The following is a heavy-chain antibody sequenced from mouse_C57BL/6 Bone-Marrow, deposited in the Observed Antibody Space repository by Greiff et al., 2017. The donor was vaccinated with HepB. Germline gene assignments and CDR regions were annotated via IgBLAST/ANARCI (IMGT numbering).Heavy chain of an antibody. Sequence: EVQLVESGPGMVKPSQSLSLTCTVTGYSITSGYDWHWIRHFPGNKLEWMGYISYSGSTNYNPSLKSRISITHDTSKNHFFLKLNSVTTEDTATYYCARGGIYYGSSPWFAYWGQGTLVTVSA. J-gene: IGHJ3*01. CDR1: GYSITSGYD. V-gene: IGHV3-1*01. CDR3: ARGGIYYGSSPWFAY. CDR2: ISYSGST. D-gene: IGHD1-1*01.